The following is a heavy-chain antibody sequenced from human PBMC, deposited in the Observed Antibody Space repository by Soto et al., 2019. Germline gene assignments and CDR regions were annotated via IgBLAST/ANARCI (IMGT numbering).Heavy chain of an antibody. CDR2: IYYSGTT. D-gene: IGHD2-8*01. V-gene: IGHV4-31*03. Sequence: SETLSLTCTVSGGSISSGGYFWIWIRQHPGKGLEWIGYIYYSGTTYYNPSLKSRVTISVDTSKNQFSLNLSSVTAADTAVYYCAREGDCTNGVCYDYWGQGTLVTVSS. J-gene: IGHJ4*02. CDR1: GGSISSGGYF. CDR3: AREGDCTNGVCYDY.